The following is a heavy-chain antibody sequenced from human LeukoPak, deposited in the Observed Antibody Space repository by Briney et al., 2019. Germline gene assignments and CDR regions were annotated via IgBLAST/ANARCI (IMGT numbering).Heavy chain of an antibody. J-gene: IGHJ6*02. V-gene: IGHV1-18*01. D-gene: IGHD6-19*01. CDR2: ISAYNGNT. CDR1: GYTSTSYG. Sequence: VASVKVSCKASGYTSTSYGISWVRQAPGQGLEWMGWISAYNGNTNYAQKLQSRVTMTTDTSTSTAYMELRSLRSDDTAVYYCARDGQWLRDYYYGMDVWGQGTTVTVSS. CDR3: ARDGQWLRDYYYGMDV.